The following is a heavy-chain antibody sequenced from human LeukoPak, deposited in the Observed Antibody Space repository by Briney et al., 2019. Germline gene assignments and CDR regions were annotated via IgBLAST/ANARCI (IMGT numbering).Heavy chain of an antibody. CDR3: RRDLRTIAVTGIGVFDV. CDR2: INPSSDKT. CDR1: GYTFRNYY. J-gene: IGHJ3*01. Sequence: GASVKVSCKAFGYTFRNYYMHWVRQAPGQGLEWMGIINPSSDKTNYAQKFQGRVTMTRDISTSTVYMELNSLRFEDTAVYYCRRDLRTIAVTGIGVFDVWGQGTKVTVSS. D-gene: IGHD6-19*01. V-gene: IGHV1-46*01.